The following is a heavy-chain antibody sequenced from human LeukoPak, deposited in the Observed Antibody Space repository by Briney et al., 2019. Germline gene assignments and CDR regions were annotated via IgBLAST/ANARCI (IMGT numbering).Heavy chain of an antibody. J-gene: IGHJ4*02. CDR3: ARHVSVHYSSFDY. V-gene: IGHV4-4*02. D-gene: IGHD2-15*01. CDR1: GGSISSTNW. CDR2: IYHSGST. Sequence: SGTLSLTCAVSGGSISSTNWWSWVRQPPGKGLEWIGEIYHSGSTNYNPSLKSRVIISVDTSKKQFSLNLTSVTAADTAVYYCARHVSVHYSSFDYWGRGTLVTVSS.